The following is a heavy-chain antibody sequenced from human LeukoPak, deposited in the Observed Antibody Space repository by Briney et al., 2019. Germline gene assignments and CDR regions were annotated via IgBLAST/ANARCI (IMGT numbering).Heavy chain of an antibody. CDR1: GGTFSSYA. V-gene: IGHV1-69*13. D-gene: IGHD3-10*01. CDR3: AWFGELSRGIFDY. Sequence: ASVKVSCKASGGTFSSYAISWVRQAPGQGLEWMGGIIPIFGTANYAQKFQGRVTITADETTSTAYMELSSLRSEDTAVYYCAWFGELSRGIFDYWGQGTLVTVSS. CDR2: IIPIFGTA. J-gene: IGHJ4*02.